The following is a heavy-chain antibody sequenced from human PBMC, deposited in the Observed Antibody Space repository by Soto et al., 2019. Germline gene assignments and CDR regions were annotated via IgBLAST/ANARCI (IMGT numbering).Heavy chain of an antibody. Sequence: QVQLVESGGGVVQPGRSLRLSCAASGFTFSSYGMHWVRQAPGKGLEWVAVISYDGSNKYYADSVKGRFTISRDNSKNTLYLQMNSLRAEDTAVYYCAKDSARVGWLRFTLDSWGQGTLVTVSS. CDR1: GFTFSSYG. CDR3: AKDSARVGWLRFTLDS. CDR2: ISYDGSNK. V-gene: IGHV3-30*18. J-gene: IGHJ4*02. D-gene: IGHD5-12*01.